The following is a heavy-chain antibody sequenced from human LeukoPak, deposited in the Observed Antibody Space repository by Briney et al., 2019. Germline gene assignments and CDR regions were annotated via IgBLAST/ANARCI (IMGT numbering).Heavy chain of an antibody. J-gene: IGHJ4*02. D-gene: IGHD3-22*01. CDR3: AKDLGVTYYYDSSGYYYDY. CDR2: IHSDGSTT. V-gene: IGHV3-74*01. CDR1: GITVSKYW. Sequence: GGSLRLSCAVSGITVSKYWMHWVRQVPGKGLVWVSRIHSDGSTTDYADSVKGRFTISRDNSKNTLYLQMNSLRAEDTAVYYCAKDLGVTYYYDSSGYYYDYWGQGTLVTVSS.